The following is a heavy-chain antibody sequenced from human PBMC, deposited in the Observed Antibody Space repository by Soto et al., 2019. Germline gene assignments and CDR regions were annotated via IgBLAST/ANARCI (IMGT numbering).Heavy chain of an antibody. CDR2: IYHSGSP. Sequence: PPETLSLTCAVSGGSDSPTNWWPWVRQPPGKRLEWIGEIYHSGSPTYSPSLRGRATISVDTSKNQFSLELSSVTAADTAVYYCARDGKVSGSATHWFDPWGQGTLVTVS. D-gene: IGHD1-26*01. V-gene: IGHV4-4*03. J-gene: IGHJ5*02. CDR3: ARDGKVSGSATHWFDP. CDR1: GGSDSPTNW.